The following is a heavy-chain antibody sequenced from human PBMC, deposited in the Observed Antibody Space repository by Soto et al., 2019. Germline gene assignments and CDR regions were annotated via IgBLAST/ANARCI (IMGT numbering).Heavy chain of an antibody. J-gene: IGHJ4*02. CDR2: IYYSGST. D-gene: IGHD3-22*01. CDR1: GGSISSYD. CDR3: ARGLYYYDSSGYWGY. V-gene: IGHV4-59*12. Sequence: SETLSLTCTVSGGSISSYDWSWIRQPPGKGLEWIGYIYYSGSTNYNPSLKSRVTISRDNAKNSLYLQMNSLRDEDTAVYYCARGLYYYDSSGYWGYWGQGTLVTVSS.